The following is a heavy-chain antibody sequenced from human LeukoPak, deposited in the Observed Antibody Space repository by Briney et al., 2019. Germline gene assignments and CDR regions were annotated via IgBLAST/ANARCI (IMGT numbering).Heavy chain of an antibody. J-gene: IGHJ3*02. Sequence: ASVKVSCKASGYTFTSYYMHWVRQAPGQGLEWMGIINPSGGSTSYAQKFQGRDTMTRDTSTSTVYMELSSLRSEDTAVYYCARGGKAVAGTSYDAFDIWGQGTMVTVSS. CDR1: GYTFTSYY. CDR2: INPSGGST. V-gene: IGHV1-46*01. CDR3: ARGGKAVAGTSYDAFDI. D-gene: IGHD6-19*01.